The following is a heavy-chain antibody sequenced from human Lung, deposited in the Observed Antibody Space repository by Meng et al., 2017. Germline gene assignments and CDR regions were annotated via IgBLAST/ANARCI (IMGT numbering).Heavy chain of an antibody. D-gene: IGHD4-11*01. Sequence: QVQLQQGGAGLLQPSETLSLTCVVSGGSFSEYYWSWIRQPPGKGLEWIGEINHSGITNYNPSLESRATISVGTSQNNLSLKLSSVTAADSAVYYCARGPTTMAHDFDYWGQGTLVTASS. CDR2: INHSGIT. V-gene: IGHV4-34*01. CDR1: GGSFSEYY. CDR3: ARGPTTMAHDFDY. J-gene: IGHJ4*02.